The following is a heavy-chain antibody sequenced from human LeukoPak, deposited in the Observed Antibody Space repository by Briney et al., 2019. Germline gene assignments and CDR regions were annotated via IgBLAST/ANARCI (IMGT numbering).Heavy chain of an antibody. CDR3: AKDLIGGGDGGY. V-gene: IGHV3-30*18. Sequence: GGSLRLSCAASGFTFSSYGMHWVRQAPGMGLEWVAVISYDGSNKYYADSVKGRFTISRDNSKNTLYLQMNSLRAEDTAVYYCAKDLIGGGDGGYWGQGTLVTVSS. J-gene: IGHJ4*02. D-gene: IGHD2-21*02. CDR2: ISYDGSNK. CDR1: GFTFSSYG.